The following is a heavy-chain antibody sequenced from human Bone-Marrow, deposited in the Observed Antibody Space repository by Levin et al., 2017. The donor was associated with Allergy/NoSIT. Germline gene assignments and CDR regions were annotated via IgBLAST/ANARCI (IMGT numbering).Heavy chain of an antibody. CDR3: ARDSPIKSTGIAAAGMYY. CDR1: GGTFSSYA. Sequence: ASVKVSCKASGGTFSSYAISWVRQAPGQGLEWMGRIIPILGIANYAQKFQGRVTITADKSTSTAYMELSSLRSEDTAVYYCARDSPIKSTGIAAAGMYYWGQGTLVTVSS. CDR2: IIPILGIA. D-gene: IGHD6-13*01. V-gene: IGHV1-69*04. J-gene: IGHJ4*02.